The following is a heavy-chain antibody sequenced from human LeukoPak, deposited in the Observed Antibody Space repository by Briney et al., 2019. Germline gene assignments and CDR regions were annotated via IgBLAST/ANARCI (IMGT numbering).Heavy chain of an antibody. CDR3: ARRIAAAGLFDY. V-gene: IGHV4-30-2*01. J-gene: IGHJ4*02. D-gene: IGHD6-13*01. CDR1: GGSISSGNYY. Sequence: SQTLSLTCTVSGGSISSGNYYWSWIRQPPGKGLEWIGYIYPSGSTYYNPSLKSRVTISVDRPKNQFSLKLSSVTAADTAVYYCARRIAAAGLFDYWGQGTLVTVSS. CDR2: IYPSGST.